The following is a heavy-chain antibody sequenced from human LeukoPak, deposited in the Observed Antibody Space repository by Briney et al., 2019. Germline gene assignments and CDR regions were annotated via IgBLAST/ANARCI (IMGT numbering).Heavy chain of an antibody. V-gene: IGHV1-69*04. CDR1: GGTFSSYA. Sequence: SVKVSCKACGGTFSSYAISLVRQAPGQGLEWLGRIIPILGIANYAQKFQGRVTITADKSTSTAYMELSSLRSEDTAVYYCARDTSIGGNTDCWGQGTLVTVSS. CDR2: IIPILGIA. CDR3: ARDTSIGGNTDC. J-gene: IGHJ4*02. D-gene: IGHD1-7*01.